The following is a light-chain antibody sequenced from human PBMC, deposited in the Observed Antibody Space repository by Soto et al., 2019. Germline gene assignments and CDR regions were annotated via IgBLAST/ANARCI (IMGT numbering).Light chain of an antibody. Sequence: EIVLTQSPGTLSLSPGDRATLSCRASQSVSSNYLSWYQQKPGQAPSLLIYGASSRAASIPDRSSGSGSGTDFTLTISTLEPEAFAVYYCQHYGSSPDTFGRGTKVEIK. J-gene: IGKJ1*01. CDR1: QSVSSNY. V-gene: IGKV3-20*01. CDR2: GAS. CDR3: QHYGSSPDT.